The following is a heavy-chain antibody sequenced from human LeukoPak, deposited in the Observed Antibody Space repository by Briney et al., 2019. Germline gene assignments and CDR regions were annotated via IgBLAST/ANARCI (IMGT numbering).Heavy chain of an antibody. Sequence: SETLSLTCAVYGGSFSGCYWSWIRQPPGKGLEWIGEINHSGSTYYNPSLKSRVTISVDTSKNQFSLKLSSVTAADTAVYYCARDQDLSQTDWFDPWSEGSLVTVSS. V-gene: IGHV4-34*01. J-gene: IGHJ5*02. CDR2: INHSGST. D-gene: IGHD3-3*01. CDR3: ARDQDLSQTDWFDP. CDR1: GGSFSGCY.